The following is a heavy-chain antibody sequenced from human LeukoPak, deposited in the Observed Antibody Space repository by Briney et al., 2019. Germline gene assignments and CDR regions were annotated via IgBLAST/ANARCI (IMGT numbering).Heavy chain of an antibody. D-gene: IGHD3-22*01. CDR1: GGSISSYY. Sequence: PSETLSLTCTASGGSISSYYWSWIRQPPGKGLEWIGYIYYGGSTNYNPSLKSRVTISVDTSKNQFSLKLSSVTAADTAVYYCARELENYYDSSGYYYDWGQGTLVTVSS. CDR3: ARELENYYDSSGYYYD. J-gene: IGHJ4*02. CDR2: IYYGGST. V-gene: IGHV4-59*01.